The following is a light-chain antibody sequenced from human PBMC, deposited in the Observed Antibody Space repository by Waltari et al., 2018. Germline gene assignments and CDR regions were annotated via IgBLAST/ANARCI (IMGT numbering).Light chain of an antibody. CDR1: QSVGSNS. CDR3: QQYGRSPWT. J-gene: IGKJ1*01. V-gene: IGKV3-20*01. CDR2: GAT. Sequence: EIVLTQSPGTLSLSPGEGVTLSCRASQSVGSNSLAWYQQKPGQAPKLLIYGATSRATGSPDRFSGSGSATDFTLTVSRLEPEDFAVYYCQQYGRSPWTFGQGTKVTI.